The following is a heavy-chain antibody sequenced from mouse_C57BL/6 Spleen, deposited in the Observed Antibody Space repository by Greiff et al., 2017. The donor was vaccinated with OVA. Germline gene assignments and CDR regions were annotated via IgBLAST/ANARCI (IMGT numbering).Heavy chain of an antibody. CDR1: GYTFTSYW. V-gene: IGHV1-50*01. D-gene: IGHD2-2*01. CDR3: ARGYDEGY. J-gene: IGHJ2*01. Sequence: QVQLQPPGAELVKPGASVKLSCKASGYTFTSYWMQWVKQRPGQGLEWIGEIDPSDSYTNYNQKFKGKATLTVDTSSSTAYMQLSSLTSEDSAVYYCARGYDEGYWGQGTTLTVSS. CDR2: IDPSDSYT.